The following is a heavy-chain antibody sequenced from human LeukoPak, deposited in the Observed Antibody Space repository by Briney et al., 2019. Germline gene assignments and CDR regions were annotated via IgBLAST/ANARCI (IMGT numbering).Heavy chain of an antibody. J-gene: IGHJ4*02. Sequence: GGSLRLSCAASGFSVSSNYMSWVRQTPGKGLECVSLIYSGGNTYCADSVKGRFTISRDHSKNTLYLQMNTLRAEDTAVYYCARDPGSGYEEHFDYWGQGTLVTVSS. D-gene: IGHD5-12*01. CDR3: ARDPGSGYEEHFDY. CDR1: GFSVSSNY. V-gene: IGHV3-53*01. CDR2: IYSGGNT.